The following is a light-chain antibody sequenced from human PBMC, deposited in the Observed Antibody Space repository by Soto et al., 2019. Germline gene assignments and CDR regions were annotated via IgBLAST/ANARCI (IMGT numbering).Light chain of an antibody. CDR3: QQFGRSVT. J-gene: IGKJ5*01. CDR2: RTS. V-gene: IGKV3-20*01. CDR1: QSVSSTY. Sequence: EIVLTQTPCHRSLSPGGRATLSCRAGQSVSSTYLAWYQQKPGQAPRLRIYRTSTRATGIPDRFSGSGSGTDFTLTISRLEPEDFAVYSCQQFGRSVTFGQGTRLEIK.